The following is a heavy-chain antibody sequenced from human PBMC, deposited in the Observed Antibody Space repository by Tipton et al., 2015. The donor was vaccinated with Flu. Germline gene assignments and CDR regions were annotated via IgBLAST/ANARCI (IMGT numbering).Heavy chain of an antibody. CDR3: ARDYCSSTSCYLVN. CDR1: GFTFSSHA. J-gene: IGHJ4*02. Sequence: SLRLSCAASGFTFSSHAIHWVRQAPGKGLEWVALISHDGNTKYYAESVEGRFTISRDNSNNTMFLQVRSLTAEDTAVYYCARDYCSSTSCYLVNWGQGTLVIVSS. D-gene: IGHD2-2*01. V-gene: IGHV3-30*15. CDR2: ISHDGNTK.